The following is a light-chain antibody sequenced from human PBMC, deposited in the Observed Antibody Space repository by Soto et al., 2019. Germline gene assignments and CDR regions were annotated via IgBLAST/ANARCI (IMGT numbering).Light chain of an antibody. CDR3: QQYGSSPPYT. J-gene: IGKJ2*01. V-gene: IGKV3-20*01. CDR2: GAS. CDR1: QSVSSSY. Sequence: EIVLTQSPGTLSLSPGERATLSCRASQSVSSSYLAWYQQKPGQAPRLLIYGASSRATGIPDRFSGSGSGTAFPLTISRLEPEAFAVYYCQQYGSSPPYTFGQGTKLEIK.